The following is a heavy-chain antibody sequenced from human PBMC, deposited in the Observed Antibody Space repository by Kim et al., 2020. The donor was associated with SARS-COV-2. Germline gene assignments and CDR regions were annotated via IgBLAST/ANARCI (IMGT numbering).Heavy chain of an antibody. J-gene: IGHJ6*02. CDR3: ARDLGVYYYYGMDV. Sequence: NPSLKRRVTISVDTSKNQFSLKLSSVTAADTAVYYCARDLGVYYYYGMDVWGQGTTVTVSS. V-gene: IGHV4-59*01.